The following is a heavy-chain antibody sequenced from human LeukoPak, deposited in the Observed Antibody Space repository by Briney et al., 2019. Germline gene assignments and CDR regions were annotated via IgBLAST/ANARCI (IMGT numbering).Heavy chain of an antibody. CDR2: ISSSSSTM. CDR3: ARGGRGYSYGGAFDI. J-gene: IGHJ3*02. Sequence: PGGSLRLSCAASGFTFSSYSMNWVRQAPGKGLEWVSYISSSSSTMYYADSVKGRFTISRDNAKNSLYLQMNSLRAEDTAVYYCARGGRGYSYGGAFDIWGQGTMVTVSS. V-gene: IGHV3-48*01. CDR1: GFTFSSYS. D-gene: IGHD5-18*01.